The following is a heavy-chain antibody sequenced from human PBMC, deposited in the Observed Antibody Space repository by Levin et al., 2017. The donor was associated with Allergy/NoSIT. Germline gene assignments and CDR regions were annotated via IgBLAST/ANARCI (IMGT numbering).Heavy chain of an antibody. CDR1: GFTVSSNY. V-gene: IGHV3-66*01. D-gene: IGHD4-17*01. CDR3: ARDVGDSREGWYYYYYMDV. J-gene: IGHJ6*03. Sequence: SCAASGFTVSSNYMSWVRQAPGKGLEWVSVIYSGGSTYYADSVKGRFTISRDNSKNTLYLQMNSLRAEDTAVYYCARDVGDSREGWYYYYYMDVWGKGTTVTVSS. CDR2: IYSGGST.